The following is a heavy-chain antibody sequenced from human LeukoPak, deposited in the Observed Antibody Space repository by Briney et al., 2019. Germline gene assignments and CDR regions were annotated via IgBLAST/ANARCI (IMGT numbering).Heavy chain of an antibody. CDR1: GFTFSSYA. CDR2: ISGSGGST. D-gene: IGHD3-10*01. CDR3: AKDFYGSGSYYFDY. Sequence: PGGSLRLSCAASGFTFSSYAMSWVRQAPGKGLEWVSAISGSGGSTYYADSVKGRFTISRDNSKNTLYLQMNSLTAEDTAVYYCAKDFYGSGSYYFDYWGQGTLVTVSS. V-gene: IGHV3-23*01. J-gene: IGHJ4*02.